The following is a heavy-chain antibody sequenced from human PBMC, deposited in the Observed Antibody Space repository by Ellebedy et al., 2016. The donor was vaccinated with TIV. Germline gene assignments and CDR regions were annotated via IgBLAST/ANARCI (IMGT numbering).Heavy chain of an antibody. J-gene: IGHJ3*02. CDR2: INQDGSDK. V-gene: IGHV3-7*01. D-gene: IGHD4-17*01. Sequence: GESLKISCVVSGFSFSSYWMSWVRQAPGKGLEWVANINQDGSDKYYVDSVKGRFTISRDNAKNSLYLQLNSLRDEDTAVYYCARDGSYGDYLSPRHALDIWGQGTMVTVSS. CDR3: ARDGSYGDYLSPRHALDI. CDR1: GFSFSSYW.